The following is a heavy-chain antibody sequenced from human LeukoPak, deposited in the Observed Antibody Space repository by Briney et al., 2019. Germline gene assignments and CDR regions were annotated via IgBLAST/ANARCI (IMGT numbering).Heavy chain of an antibody. CDR1: GYTFTSYG. CDR2: INTNNVNR. J-gene: IGHJ4*02. CDR3: ARAGQLDY. Sequence: GASVKVSCKASGYTFTSYGINWVRQAPGQGLEWMGWINTNNVNRNYAQKLQGRVTMTTDTSTNTAYMELMSLTSDDTAVYYCARAGQLDYWGQGTLVIVSS. D-gene: IGHD1-1*01. V-gene: IGHV1-18*01.